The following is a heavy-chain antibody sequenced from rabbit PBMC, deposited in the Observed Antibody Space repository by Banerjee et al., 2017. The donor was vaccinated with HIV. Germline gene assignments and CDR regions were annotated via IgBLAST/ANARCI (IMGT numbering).Heavy chain of an antibody. Sequence: QEQLEESGGDLVKPEGSLTLTCIASGFTFSSYWICWVRQAPGKGLEWIAYIHTGSGGSTYYASWAKGRFTISKTSSTTVTLQMTSLTAADTATYFCARGAGDYGDYFDLWGPGTLVTVS. CDR2: IHTGSGGST. CDR3: ARGAGDYGDYFDL. V-gene: IGHV1S45*01. J-gene: IGHJ4*01. CDR1: GFTFSSYW. D-gene: IGHD2-1*01.